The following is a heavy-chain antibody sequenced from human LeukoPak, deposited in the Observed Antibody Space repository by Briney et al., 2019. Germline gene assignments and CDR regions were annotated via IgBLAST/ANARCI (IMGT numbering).Heavy chain of an antibody. CDR1: GYTFTGYY. D-gene: IGHD3-22*01. V-gene: IGHV1-2*02. CDR2: INPNSGGT. CDR3: ARDHTRYYYDSSGQHPDY. J-gene: IGHJ4*02. Sequence: GASVKVSCKASGYTFTGYYMHWVRQAPGQGLEWMGWINPNSGGTNYAQKFQGRVTMTRDTSISTAYMELSRLRSDDTAVYYCARDHTRYYYDSSGQHPDYWGQGTLVTVSS.